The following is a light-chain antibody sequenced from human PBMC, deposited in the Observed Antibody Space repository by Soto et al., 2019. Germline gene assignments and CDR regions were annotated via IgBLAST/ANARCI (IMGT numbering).Light chain of an antibody. CDR1: ESTSGY. CDR3: QQRQYWPPIT. V-gene: IGKV3-11*01. CDR2: DAS. Sequence: EIVLTQSPATLSLSPGERATLSCRASESTSGYLAWYQQKPGQAPRLLIYDASNRAAGIPARFSGSGSGTDFTLTISSLEPEDFAIYYCQQRQYWPPITFGQGTRLEIK. J-gene: IGKJ5*01.